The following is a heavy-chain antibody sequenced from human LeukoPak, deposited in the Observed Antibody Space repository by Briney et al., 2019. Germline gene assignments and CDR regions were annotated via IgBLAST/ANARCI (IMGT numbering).Heavy chain of an antibody. D-gene: IGHD6-13*01. CDR3: ARSSIAAAVTEYFQH. Sequence: ASVKVSCMASGYTFTSYGISWVRQAPGQGLEWMGWISAYNGNTNYAQKLQGRVTMTTDTSTSTAYMELRSLRSDDTAVYYCARSSIAAAVTEYFQHWGQGTLVTVSS. CDR2: ISAYNGNT. CDR1: GYTFTSYG. V-gene: IGHV1-18*01. J-gene: IGHJ1*01.